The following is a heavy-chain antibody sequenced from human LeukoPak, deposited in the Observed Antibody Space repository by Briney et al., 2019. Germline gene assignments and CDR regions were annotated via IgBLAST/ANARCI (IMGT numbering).Heavy chain of an antibody. V-gene: IGHV3-7*01. CDR2: IKQDGSEK. Sequence: GGSLRLSCAASGFTFSSYWMSWVRQAPGKGLEWVANIKQDGSEKYYVDSVKGRFTISRDNAKNSLYLQMNSLRAEDTAVYYCASESGYSYGHPLDYWGQGTLVTVSS. CDR1: GFTFSSYW. D-gene: IGHD5-18*01. J-gene: IGHJ4*02. CDR3: ASESGYSYGHPLDY.